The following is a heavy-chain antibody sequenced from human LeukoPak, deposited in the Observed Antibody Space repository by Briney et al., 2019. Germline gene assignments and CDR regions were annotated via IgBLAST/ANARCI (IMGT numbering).Heavy chain of an antibody. CDR3: ATYWRHFDWLLSDI. CDR1: GFTFGDYW. D-gene: IGHD3-9*01. CDR2: IEQDGSEN. J-gene: IGHJ3*02. Sequence: GGPLRLSCEASGFTFGDYWMTWVRQAPGKGLEGVANIEQDGSENHYVDSVKGRFTISRDNAKNSLYLQMNSLRAEDTAVYYCATYWRHFDWLLSDIWGLGTMVTVSS. V-gene: IGHV3-7*05.